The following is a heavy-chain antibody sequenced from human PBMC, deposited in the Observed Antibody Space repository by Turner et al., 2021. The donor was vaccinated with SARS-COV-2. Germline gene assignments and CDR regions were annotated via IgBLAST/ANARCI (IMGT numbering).Heavy chain of an antibody. D-gene: IGHD6-13*01. Sequence: EVQLVESGGGLVQPGGSLRLSCAASGFTFSSYWMSWVRQAPGKGLEWLANIKQDGSEKYYVYSVKGRFTISRDNAKNSLYLQMNSLRAEDTAVYYCARLHTSSWYFDYWGQGTLVTVSS. CDR2: IKQDGSEK. V-gene: IGHV3-7*03. CDR1: GFTFSSYW. J-gene: IGHJ4*02. CDR3: ARLHTSSWYFDY.